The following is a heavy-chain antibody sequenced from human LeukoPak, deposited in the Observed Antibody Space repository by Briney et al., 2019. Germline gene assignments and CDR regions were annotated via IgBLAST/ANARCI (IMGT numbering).Heavy chain of an antibody. J-gene: IGHJ4*02. CDR3: ARGVEMASFYFDY. D-gene: IGHD5-24*01. CDR2: IYHSGST. V-gene: IGHV4-30-2*01. CDR1: GGSISSGGYS. Sequence: SETLSLTCAVSGGSISSGGYSWSWIRQPPGKGLSWIGYIYHSGSTYYNPSLKSRVTISVDRSKNQFSLKLSSVTAADTAVYYCARGVEMASFYFDYWGQGTLVTVSS.